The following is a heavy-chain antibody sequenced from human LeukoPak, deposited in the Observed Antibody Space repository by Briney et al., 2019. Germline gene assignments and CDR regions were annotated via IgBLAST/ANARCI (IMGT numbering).Heavy chain of an antibody. CDR3: ARGTGYNWFDP. D-gene: IGHD1-14*01. CDR2: IYYSGST. Sequence: SETLSLTCTVSGGSISSYYWSWIRQPPGKGLEWIGYIYYSGSTNYNPSLKSRVTISVDTSKNQFSLKLSSVTAADTAVYYCARGTGYNWFDPWGQGTLVTVSS. J-gene: IGHJ5*02. CDR1: GGSISSYY. V-gene: IGHV4-59*12.